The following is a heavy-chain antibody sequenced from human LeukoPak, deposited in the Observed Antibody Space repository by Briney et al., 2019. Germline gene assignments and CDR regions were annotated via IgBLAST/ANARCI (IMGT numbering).Heavy chain of an antibody. CDR1: GFTFSSYE. D-gene: IGHD3-10*01. CDR2: ISNSGSTI. J-gene: IGHJ4*02. CDR3: ATLGVKDY. Sequence: GGSLKLSCEASGFTFSSYEMNWVRQAPGEGLEWVSYISNSGSTIYYADSVKGRFTISRDNAKNSLYLQMNSLRAEDTAVYYCATLGVKDYWGQGTLVTVSS. V-gene: IGHV3-48*03.